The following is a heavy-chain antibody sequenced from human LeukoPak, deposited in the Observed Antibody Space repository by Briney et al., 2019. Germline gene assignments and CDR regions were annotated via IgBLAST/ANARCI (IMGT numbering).Heavy chain of an antibody. D-gene: IGHD5-12*01. CDR1: GGTFSSYG. CDR2: IIPMFGTA. V-gene: IGHV1-69*13. Sequence: SVKVSCKASGGTFSSYGITWVRQAPGRGLEWMGGIIPMFGTANYAQKFQGRVTITSDDSTSTAYMELSSLRSEDTAVYYCARESQRYAAVWGQGTTVTVSS. J-gene: IGHJ6*02. CDR3: ARESQRYAAV.